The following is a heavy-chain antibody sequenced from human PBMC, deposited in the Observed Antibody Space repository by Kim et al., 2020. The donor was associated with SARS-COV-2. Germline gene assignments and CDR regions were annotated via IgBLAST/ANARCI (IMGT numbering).Heavy chain of an antibody. CDR2: ISSSSSYI. J-gene: IGHJ6*02. CDR3: ARDSYDFWSGYRVFGYYGMDV. Sequence: GGSLRLSCAASGFTFSSYSMNWVRQAPGKGLEWVSSISSSSSYIYYADSVKGRFTISRDNAKNSLYLQMNSLRAEDTAVYYCARDSYDFWSGYRVFGYYGMDVWGQGTTVTVSS. D-gene: IGHD3-3*01. CDR1: GFTFSSYS. V-gene: IGHV3-21*01.